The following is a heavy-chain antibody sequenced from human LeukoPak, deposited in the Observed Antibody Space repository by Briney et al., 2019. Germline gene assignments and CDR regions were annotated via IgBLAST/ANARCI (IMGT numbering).Heavy chain of an antibody. Sequence: SETLSLTCAVYGGSFSGYYWSWIRQPPGKGLEWIGEINHSGSTNYNPSLKSRVTISVDTSKNRFSLKLSSVTAADTAVYYCARRSGYCSSTSCYTASYYFDYWGQGTLVTVSS. J-gene: IGHJ4*02. V-gene: IGHV4-34*01. D-gene: IGHD2-2*02. CDR2: INHSGST. CDR1: GGSFSGYY. CDR3: ARRSGYCSSTSCYTASYYFDY.